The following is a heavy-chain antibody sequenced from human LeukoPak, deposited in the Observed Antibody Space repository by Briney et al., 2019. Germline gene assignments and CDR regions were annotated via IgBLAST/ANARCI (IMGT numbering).Heavy chain of an antibody. V-gene: IGHV1-2*02. D-gene: IGHD3-3*01. J-gene: IGHJ5*02. Sequence: GASVKVSCKASGYTFTGYYMHWVRQAPGQGLEWMGWINPNSGGTNYAQKLQGRVTMTRDTSTSTAYMELRSLRSDDTAVYYCARDADYDFWSGYRNWFDPWGQGTLVSVSS. CDR1: GYTFTGYY. CDR2: INPNSGGT. CDR3: ARDADYDFWSGYRNWFDP.